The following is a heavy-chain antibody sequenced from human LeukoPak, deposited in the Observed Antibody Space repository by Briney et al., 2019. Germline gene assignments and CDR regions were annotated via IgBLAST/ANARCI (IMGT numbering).Heavy chain of an antibody. J-gene: IGHJ4*02. CDR1: GFTFGDYS. CDR3: TRGRRATHDY. D-gene: IGHD1-26*01. Sequence: GRSLRLSCTASGFTFGDYSMNWVRQAPGEGLEWVGFIRSKAYGGTTEYAASVKGRFTISRDDSKSIAYLQMNSLKTEDTAVYYCTRGRRATHDYWGQGTLVTVSS. V-gene: IGHV3-49*04. CDR2: IRSKAYGGTT.